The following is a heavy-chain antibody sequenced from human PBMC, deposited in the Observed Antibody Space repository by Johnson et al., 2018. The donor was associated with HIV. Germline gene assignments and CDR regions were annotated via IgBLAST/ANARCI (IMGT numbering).Heavy chain of an antibody. J-gene: IGHJ3*02. CDR1: GFTFSRNA. CDR3: ARVGYSSFDI. CDR2: IYSGGST. Sequence: QVQLVESGGGVVQPGGSLRLSCAASGFTFSRNAMHWVRQPPGKGLEWVSVIYSGGSTYYADSVKGRFTISRDNSKNTLYLQMNSLRAEDTAVYYCARVGYSSFDIWGQGTMVTVSS. D-gene: IGHD6-13*01. V-gene: IGHV3-NL1*01.